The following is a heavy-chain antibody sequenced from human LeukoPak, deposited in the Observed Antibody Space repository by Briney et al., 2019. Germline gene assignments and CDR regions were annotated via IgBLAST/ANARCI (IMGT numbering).Heavy chain of an antibody. V-gene: IGHV5-10-1*01. D-gene: IGHD2-15*01. CDR2: IDPSDSYT. Sequence: GESLRISCKGSGYSFTSYLISWVRQMPGKGLEWMGTIDPSDSYTNYSPSFQGHVTISADKSISTAYLQWSTLKASDTAMYYCARLDEVVSYFLDYWGQGTLVTVSS. CDR3: ARLDEVVSYFLDY. CDR1: GYSFTSYL. J-gene: IGHJ4*02.